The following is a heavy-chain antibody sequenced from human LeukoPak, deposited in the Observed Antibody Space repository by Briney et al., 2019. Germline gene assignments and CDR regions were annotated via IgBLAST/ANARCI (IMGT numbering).Heavy chain of an antibody. J-gene: IGHJ4*02. V-gene: IGHV3-23*01. CDR3: AKGEKRWLQTPHFDY. Sequence: GGSLRLSCAASGFTFSSYAMSWVRQAPGKGLEWVSAISGSGGSTYYADSVKGRFTISRDNSKNTLYLQMNSLRAEDTAVYYCAKGEKRWLQTPHFDYWGQGTLVTVSS. CDR2: ISGSGGST. D-gene: IGHD5-24*01. CDR1: GFTFSSYA.